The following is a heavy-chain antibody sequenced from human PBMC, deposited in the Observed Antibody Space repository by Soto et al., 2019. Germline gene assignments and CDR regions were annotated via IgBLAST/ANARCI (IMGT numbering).Heavy chain of an antibody. V-gene: IGHV3-48*03. J-gene: IGHJ6*02. CDR1: GFTFSSYE. CDR2: IGTSGKTI. CDR3: ARDPAIYSGKFDYGLDV. Sequence: EVQLVESGGGLVQAGGSLRLFCAVSGFTFSSYEMNWVRQAPGKGLEWVSYIGTSGKTIYYADSVRGRFTISRDNAKNSLYLQMTSLRAGDTAVYFCARDPAIYSGKFDYGLDVWGRGTTVTVSS. D-gene: IGHD4-4*01.